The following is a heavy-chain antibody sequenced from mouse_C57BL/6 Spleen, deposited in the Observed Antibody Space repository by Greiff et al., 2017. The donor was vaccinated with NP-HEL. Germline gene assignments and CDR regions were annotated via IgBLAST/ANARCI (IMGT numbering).Heavy chain of an antibody. V-gene: IGHV1-7*01. J-gene: IGHJ4*01. CDR2: INPSSGYT. CDR1: GYTFTSYW. Sequence: QVQLKESGAELAKPGASVKLSCKASGYTFTSYWMHWVKQRPGQGLEWIGYINPSSGYTEYNQKFKDKATLTADKSSSTAYMQLSSLTYEDSAVYYCARRFTVVGAMDYWGQGTSVTVSS. CDR3: ARRFTVVGAMDY. D-gene: IGHD1-1*01.